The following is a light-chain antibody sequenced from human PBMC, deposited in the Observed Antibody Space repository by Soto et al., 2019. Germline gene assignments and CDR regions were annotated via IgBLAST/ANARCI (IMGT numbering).Light chain of an antibody. J-gene: IGLJ3*02. CDR3: SSYKFSTTLRV. CDR2: EVS. Sequence: QSVLTQPPSASGSPGQSVTISCTGSSSDVGGYNYLSWYQQSPRKAPKLMISEVSKRPSGVPDRFSGSKSGNTASLTISDLQAEDEALYYCSSYKFSTTLRVFGGGTKLTVL. V-gene: IGLV2-8*01. CDR1: SSDVGGYNY.